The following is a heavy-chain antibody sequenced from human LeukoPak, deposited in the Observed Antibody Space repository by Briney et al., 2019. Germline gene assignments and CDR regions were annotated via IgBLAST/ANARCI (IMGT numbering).Heavy chain of an antibody. V-gene: IGHV4-34*01. D-gene: IGHD2-15*01. CDR3: ARVVVAAASDAFAS. J-gene: IGHJ3*02. CDR1: GGSFSGYY. CDR2: INHSGST. Sequence: SETLSLTCAVYGGSFSGYYWSWIRQPPGKGLEWIGEINHSGSTNYNPSLKSRVTISVDTSKNQFSLELSSVTAADTAVYYCARVVVAAASDAFASWGQATMVTASS.